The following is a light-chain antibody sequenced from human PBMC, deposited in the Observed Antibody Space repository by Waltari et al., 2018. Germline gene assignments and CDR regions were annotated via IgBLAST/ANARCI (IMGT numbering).Light chain of an antibody. CDR3: LQHKSYPYT. Sequence: DIQMTQSPSSLSASVGDTVTIPCRASQGISSYLNWFQQKPGKAPKLLMYAATTLQSGVPSRFSGSGSGTDFTLTISSLQPEDFAVYYCLQHKSYPYTFGQGTKVEI. CDR1: QGISSY. V-gene: IGKV1-17*01. J-gene: IGKJ2*01. CDR2: AAT.